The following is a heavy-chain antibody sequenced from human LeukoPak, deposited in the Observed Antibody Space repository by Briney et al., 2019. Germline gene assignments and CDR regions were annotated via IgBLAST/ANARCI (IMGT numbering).Heavy chain of an antibody. V-gene: IGHV5-51*01. CDR1: GYSFTSYW. CDR3: ARSPLAHCGGDCDDAFDI. J-gene: IGHJ3*02. D-gene: IGHD2-21*02. Sequence: GESLKISCKGSGYSFTSYWIGGVRQMPGKGLEWMGIIYPGDSDTRYSPSFQGQVTISADKSISTAYLQWSSLKASVTAMYYCARSPLAHCGGDCDDAFDIWGQGTMVTVSS. CDR2: IYPGDSDT.